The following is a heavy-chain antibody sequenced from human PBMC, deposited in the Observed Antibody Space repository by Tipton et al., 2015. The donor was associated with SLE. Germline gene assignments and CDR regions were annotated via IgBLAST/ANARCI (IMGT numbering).Heavy chain of an antibody. CDR2: ISSSSSYT. CDR1: GFTFSDYY. V-gene: IGHV3-11*05. CDR3: AKDIGTEYYYGMDV. J-gene: IGHJ6*02. D-gene: IGHD1-26*01. Sequence: SLRLSCAASGFTFSDYYMSWIRQAPGKGLEWVSYISSSSSYTNYADSVKGRFTISRDNSKNSLYLQMNSLRTEDTALYYCAKDIGTEYYYGMDVWGQGTTVTVSS.